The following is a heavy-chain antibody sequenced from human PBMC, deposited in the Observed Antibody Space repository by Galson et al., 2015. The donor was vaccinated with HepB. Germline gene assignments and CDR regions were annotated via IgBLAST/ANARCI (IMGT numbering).Heavy chain of an antibody. V-gene: IGHV3-33*01. CDR2: IWQDGSNK. CDR1: GFTFSSYG. Sequence: SLRLSCAASGFTFSSYGMHWVRQAPGKGLEWVAVIWQDGSNKYYADSVKGRFTISRDNSKNMLYMQMNSLRAEDTAVYYCARGGICSSISCPTRNDHWGQGALVTVSS. J-gene: IGHJ4*02. CDR3: ARGGICSSISCPTRNDH. D-gene: IGHD2-2*01.